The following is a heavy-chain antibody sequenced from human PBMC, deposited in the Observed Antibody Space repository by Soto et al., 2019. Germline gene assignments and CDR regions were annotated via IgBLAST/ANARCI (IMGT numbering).Heavy chain of an antibody. J-gene: IGHJ6*02. Sequence: ASVKVSCKASGYTFTGYYMHWVRQAPGQGLEWMGWINPNSGGTNYAQKFQGWVTMTRDTSISTAYMEPSRLRSDDTAVYYCARAPAFGTYGMDVWGQGTTVTVSS. D-gene: IGHD3-10*01. CDR1: GYTFTGYY. CDR3: ARAPAFGTYGMDV. CDR2: INPNSGGT. V-gene: IGHV1-2*04.